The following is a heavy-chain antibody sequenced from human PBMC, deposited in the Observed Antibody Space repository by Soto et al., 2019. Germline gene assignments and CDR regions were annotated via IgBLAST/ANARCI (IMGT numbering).Heavy chain of an antibody. D-gene: IGHD2-15*01. J-gene: IGHJ6*03. V-gene: IGHV1-18*01. CDR1: GYTFTNYE. CDR2: ISTSNGNT. CDR3: ARSTVVAVTTPDSYYMDV. Sequence: QVQMVQSGAEVKKPGASVKVACKASGYTFTNYEISWVRQAPGQGLEWMGLISTSNGNTNYAQKVQGRVTLTTDTSTSTVYMELRSLRSDDTAVYYGARSTVVAVTTPDSYYMDVWGKGTAVTVSS.